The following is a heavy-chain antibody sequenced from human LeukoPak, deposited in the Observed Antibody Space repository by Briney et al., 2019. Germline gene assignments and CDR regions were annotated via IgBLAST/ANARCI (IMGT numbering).Heavy chain of an antibody. J-gene: IGHJ4*02. CDR3: ARESLPITIDHDY. V-gene: IGHV4-59*01. CDR2: IYYSGST. CDR1: GGSISSYY. Sequence: SETLSLTCTVSGGSISSYYWSWIRQPPGKGLEWIGYIYYSGSTDYNPSLKSRVTISVETSKNQFSLKLSSVTAADTAVYYCARESLPITIDHDYWGQGTLVTVSS. D-gene: IGHD3-3*01.